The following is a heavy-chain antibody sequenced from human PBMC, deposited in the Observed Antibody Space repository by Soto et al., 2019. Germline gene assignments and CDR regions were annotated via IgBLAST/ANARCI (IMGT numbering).Heavy chain of an antibody. CDR3: TTPLTRAAAIRDDY. CDR2: IKSKTDGGTT. V-gene: IGHV3-15*01. CDR1: GFTFSNAW. Sequence: EVQLVESGGGLVKPGGSLRLSCAASGFTFSNAWMSWVRQAPGKGLEWVGRIKSKTDGGTTDYAAPVKGRFTISRDDSKNTLYLQMNSLKTEDTAVYYCTTPLTRAAAIRDDYWGQGTLVTVSS. J-gene: IGHJ4*02. D-gene: IGHD2-2*02.